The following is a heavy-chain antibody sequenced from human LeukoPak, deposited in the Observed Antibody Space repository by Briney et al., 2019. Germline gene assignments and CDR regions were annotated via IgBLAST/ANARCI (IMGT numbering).Heavy chain of an antibody. CDR2: IYTSGST. Sequence: SETLSLTCTVSGGSISSYYWSWIRQPPGKGLEWIGRIYTSGSTNYNPSLKSRVTISVDTSKNQFSLKLSSVTAADTAVYYCARQERIAARPGWFDPWGQGTLVTVSS. V-gene: IGHV4-59*08. CDR3: ARQERIAARPGWFDP. J-gene: IGHJ5*02. D-gene: IGHD6-6*01. CDR1: GGSISSYY.